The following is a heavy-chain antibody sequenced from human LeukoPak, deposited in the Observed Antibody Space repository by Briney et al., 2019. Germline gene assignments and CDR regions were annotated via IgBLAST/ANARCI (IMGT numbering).Heavy chain of an antibody. CDR2: IYYSGSS. J-gene: IGHJ4*02. CDR3: ARQGAVGATGFNF. Sequence: PSETLSLTCSVSGDSISGISYYWGWIRQPPGTGLEWIGKIYYSGSSYNNPSLESRVVISLDTSRNQFSLKLTSVTATDTAVYYCARQGAVGATGFNFWGQGILVTVSS. CDR1: GDSISGISYY. D-gene: IGHD1-26*01. V-gene: IGHV4-39*01.